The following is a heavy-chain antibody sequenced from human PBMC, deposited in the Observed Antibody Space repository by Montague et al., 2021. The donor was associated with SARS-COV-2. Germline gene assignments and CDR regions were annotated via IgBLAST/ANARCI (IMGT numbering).Heavy chain of an antibody. CDR1: GTSFSGYY. V-gene: IGHV4-34*01. Sequence: SETLSLTCAVHGTSFSGYYWNWIRQPPGKGLEWIGEINRGGSTKYSPSLKSRLTISAGTSKNQFSLKLTSVAAADTAVYYCAGLRDGVVPSPILGVGPYYSYYYMDVWGRGTTVTVSS. J-gene: IGHJ6*03. CDR2: INRGGST. D-gene: IGHD3-10*01. CDR3: AGLRDGVVPSPILGVGPYYSYYYMDV.